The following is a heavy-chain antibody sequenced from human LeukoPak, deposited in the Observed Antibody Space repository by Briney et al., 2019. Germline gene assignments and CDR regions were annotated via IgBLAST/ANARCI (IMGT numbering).Heavy chain of an antibody. D-gene: IGHD5-12*01. J-gene: IGHJ4*02. V-gene: IGHV3-9*01. CDR1: GFTFSSYA. Sequence: GGPLRLSCAASGFTFSSYAMSWVRQAPGKGLEWVSGISWNSGSIGYADSVKGRFTISRDNAKNSLYLQMNSLRAEDTALYYCAKDLGWLRFSGFDYWGQGTLVTVSS. CDR3: AKDLGWLRFSGFDY. CDR2: ISWNSGSI.